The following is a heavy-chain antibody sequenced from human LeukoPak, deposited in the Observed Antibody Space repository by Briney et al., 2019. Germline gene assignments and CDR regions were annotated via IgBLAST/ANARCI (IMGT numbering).Heavy chain of an antibody. Sequence: GGSLRLSCAASGFTFSSYAMSWVRQAPGKGLEWVSAVSGSGGSTYYADSVKGRFTISRDNSKNTLYLQMNSLRAEDTAVYHCAKDRVYGSGSRDAFDIWGQGTMVTVSS. V-gene: IGHV3-23*01. CDR2: VSGSGGST. D-gene: IGHD3-10*01. J-gene: IGHJ3*02. CDR1: GFTFSSYA. CDR3: AKDRVYGSGSRDAFDI.